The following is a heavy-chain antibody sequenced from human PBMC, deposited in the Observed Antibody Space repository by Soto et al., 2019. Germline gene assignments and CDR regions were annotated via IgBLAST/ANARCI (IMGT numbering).Heavy chain of an antibody. CDR2: IYYSGSSEST. V-gene: IGHV4-61*01. D-gene: IGHD2-21*01. CDR3: ASRHISMSLDY. CDR1: GDSVTSGSYY. J-gene: IGHJ4*02. Sequence: SETLSLTCNVSGDSVTSGSYYWSWIRQPPGKGLEWIGFIYYSGSSESTNYSPSLQSRVTISVDTSKNQFSPKLSPVTDADTAVYYCASRHISMSLDYWGQGAQVTVSS.